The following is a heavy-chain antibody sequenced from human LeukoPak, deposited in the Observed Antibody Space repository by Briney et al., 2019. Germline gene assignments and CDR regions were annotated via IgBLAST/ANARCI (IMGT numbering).Heavy chain of an antibody. CDR3: ARPSYDILTGYLDAFDI. CDR1: GGSISSYY. CDR2: VNHSGST. D-gene: IGHD3-9*01. J-gene: IGHJ3*02. V-gene: IGHV4-34*01. Sequence: PSETLSLTCTVSGGSISSYYWSWIRQPPGKGLEWIGEVNHSGSTNYNPSLKSRVTISVDTSKNQFSLKLSSVTAADTAVYYCARPSYDILTGYLDAFDIWGQGTMVTVSS.